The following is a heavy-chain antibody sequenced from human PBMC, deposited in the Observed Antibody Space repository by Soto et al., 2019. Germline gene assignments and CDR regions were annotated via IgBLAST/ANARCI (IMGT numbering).Heavy chain of an antibody. D-gene: IGHD6-13*01. Sequence: GESLKISCTGSGYRLTRNWIGWVRQMPGKGLEWMGIIYPGDSDTRYSPSFQGQVTISADKSISTAYLQWSSLKASDTAMYYCVKLRGYITTANRVFDYWGQGIQVTVSS. CDR3: VKLRGYITTANRVFDY. CDR1: GYRLTRNW. J-gene: IGHJ4*02. CDR2: IYPGDSDT. V-gene: IGHV5-51*01.